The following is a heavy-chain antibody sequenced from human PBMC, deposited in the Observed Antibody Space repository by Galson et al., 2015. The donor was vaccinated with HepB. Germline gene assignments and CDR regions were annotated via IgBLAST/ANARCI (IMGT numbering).Heavy chain of an antibody. CDR3: ARTPSSSWYLRPVPYYFDY. V-gene: IGHV3-7*03. Sequence: SLRLSCAASGFTFSSYWMSWVRQAPGKGLEWVANIKQDGSEKYYVDSVKGRFTISRDNAKNSLYLQMNSLRAEDTAVYYCARTPSSSWYLRPVPYYFDYWGQGTLVTVSS. J-gene: IGHJ4*02. CDR1: GFTFSSYW. CDR2: IKQDGSEK. D-gene: IGHD6-13*01.